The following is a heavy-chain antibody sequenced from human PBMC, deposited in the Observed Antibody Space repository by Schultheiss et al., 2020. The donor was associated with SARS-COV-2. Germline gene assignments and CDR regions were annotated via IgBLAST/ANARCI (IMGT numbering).Heavy chain of an antibody. V-gene: IGHV2-26*01. J-gene: IGHJ6*02. Sequence: SGPTLVKPTETLTLTCTVSGFSLSNARMGVSWIRQPPGKALEWLAHIFSNDEKSYSTSLKSRLTISKDTSKSQVVLIMTNMDPVDTATYYCARIRIAAAGTVYYYYGMDVWGQGTTVTVSS. CDR2: IFSNDEK. CDR1: GFSLSNARMG. CDR3: ARIRIAAAGTVYYYYGMDV. D-gene: IGHD6-13*01.